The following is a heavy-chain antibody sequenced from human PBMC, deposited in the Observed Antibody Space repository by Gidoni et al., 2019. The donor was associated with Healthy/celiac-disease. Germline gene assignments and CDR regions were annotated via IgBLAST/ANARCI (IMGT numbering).Heavy chain of an antibody. D-gene: IGHD2-21*02. V-gene: IGHV3-74*01. Sequence: EVQLVESRGGLVQPGGSLRLSCAASGFTFISYWSHWVRQAPGKGLVWVSRINSDGSSTSYADSVKGRFTISRDNAKNTLYLQMNSLRAEDTAVYYCARVGPVVTAVGDLEYWGQGTLVTVSS. CDR1: GFTFISYW. CDR2: INSDGSST. J-gene: IGHJ4*02. CDR3: ARVGPVVTAVGDLEY.